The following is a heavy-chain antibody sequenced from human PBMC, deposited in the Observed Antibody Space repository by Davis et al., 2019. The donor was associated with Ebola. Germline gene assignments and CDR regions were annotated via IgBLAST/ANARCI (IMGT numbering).Heavy chain of an antibody. J-gene: IGHJ6*02. Sequence: GESLKISCAASGFMFSFHRMNWVRQAPGKGLEWVSSISGSSDYIYYADSVKGRFTISRDNAKNSLHLQMNSLRAEDTAVYYCARDGSRTVAAGVYYYYGMDVWGQGTTVTVSS. CDR3: ARDGSRTVAAGVYYYYGMDV. V-gene: IGHV3-21*01. CDR2: ISGSSDYI. CDR1: GFMFSFHR. D-gene: IGHD6-19*01.